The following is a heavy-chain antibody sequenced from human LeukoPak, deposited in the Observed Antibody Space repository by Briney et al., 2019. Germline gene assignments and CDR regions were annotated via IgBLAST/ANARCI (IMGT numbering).Heavy chain of an antibody. CDR2: INPNSGGT. J-gene: IGHJ5*02. CDR1: GYTFTGYY. Sequence: ASVKVSCKASGYTFTGYYMHWVRQAPGQGLEWMGWINPNSGGTNYAQKFQGRVTMTRDTSISTAYMVLSRLRSDDTAVYYCAREITMIVVVSPLDWFDPWGQGTLVTVSS. CDR3: AREITMIVVVSPLDWFDP. V-gene: IGHV1-2*02. D-gene: IGHD3-22*01.